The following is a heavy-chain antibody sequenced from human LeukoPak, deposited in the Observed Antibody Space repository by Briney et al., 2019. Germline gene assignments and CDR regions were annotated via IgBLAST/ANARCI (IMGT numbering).Heavy chain of an antibody. Sequence: PGGSLRLSCAVFGFTFNSYEMNWVRQAPGKGLEWVSYISSSGSTIYYADSVKGRFTISRDNAKSSLYLQMNSLRAEDTAIYYCARQDRVLIAFDYWGQGTLVTVSS. J-gene: IGHJ4*02. CDR3: ARQDRVLIAFDY. D-gene: IGHD3-3*01. CDR1: GFTFNSYE. V-gene: IGHV3-48*03. CDR2: ISSSGSTI.